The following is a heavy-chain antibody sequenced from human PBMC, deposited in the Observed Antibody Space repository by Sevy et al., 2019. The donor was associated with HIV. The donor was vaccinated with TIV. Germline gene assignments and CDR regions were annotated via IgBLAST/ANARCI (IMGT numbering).Heavy chain of an antibody. CDR2: ISGTGSTI. D-gene: IGHD4-17*01. CDR3: ARSDYGDYVGWFDP. V-gene: IGHV3-48*02. CDR1: GFTFSSSI. Sequence: GGSLRLSCAASGFTFSSSIINWVRQAPGKGLEWVSSISGTGSTIYYADSVKGRFTISRDNAKNSLYLQMHSLRDEGTAVYYCARSDYGDYVGWFDPWGQGTLVTVSS. J-gene: IGHJ5*02.